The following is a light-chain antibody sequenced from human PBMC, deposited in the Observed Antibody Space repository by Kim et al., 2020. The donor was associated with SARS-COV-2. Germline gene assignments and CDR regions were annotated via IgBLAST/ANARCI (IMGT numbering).Light chain of an antibody. Sequence: SASMGDRVTNTCRASENIDTYLAWYQQKPGRAPRLLIYLASNLENGVPSRFSGTGSGTEFSLSITSLQPDDFATYYCQHYSRFPYTFGQGTKLEI. CDR2: LAS. CDR3: QHYSRFPYT. CDR1: ENIDTY. V-gene: IGKV1-5*03. J-gene: IGKJ2*01.